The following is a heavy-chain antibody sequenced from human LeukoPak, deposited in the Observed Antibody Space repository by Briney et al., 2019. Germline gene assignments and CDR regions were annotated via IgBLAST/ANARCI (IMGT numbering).Heavy chain of an antibody. CDR1: GFTFSSYG. V-gene: IGHV3-30*18. CDR2: ISYDGSNK. D-gene: IGHD2-2*01. Sequence: PGGFLRLSCAASGFTFSSYGMHWVRQAPGKGLEWVAVISYDGSNKYYADSVKGRFTISRDNSKNTLYLQMNSLRAEDTAVYYCAKDLGSTSSPIGSDYYGMDVWGKGTTVTVSS. J-gene: IGHJ6*04. CDR3: AKDLGSTSSPIGSDYYGMDV.